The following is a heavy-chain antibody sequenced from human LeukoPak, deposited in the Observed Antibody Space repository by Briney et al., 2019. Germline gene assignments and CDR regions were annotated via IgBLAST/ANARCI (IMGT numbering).Heavy chain of an antibody. CDR3: ARESVIAAPSAFDI. J-gene: IGHJ3*02. D-gene: IGHD6-13*01. CDR2: IYYSGST. V-gene: IGHV4-59*01. Sequence: PSETLSLTCTVSGGSISSYYWSWIRQPPGKGLEWIGYIYYSGSTNYNPSLKSRVTISVDTSKNQFSLKLSSVTAADTAVYYCARESVIAAPSAFDIWGQGTMVTVSS. CDR1: GGSISSYY.